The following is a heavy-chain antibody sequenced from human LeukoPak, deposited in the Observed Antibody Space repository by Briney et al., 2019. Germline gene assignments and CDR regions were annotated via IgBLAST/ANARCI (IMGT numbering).Heavy chain of an antibody. CDR1: GFTFSDYY. CDR3: AREIVVVVAATDVWFDP. J-gene: IGHJ5*02. V-gene: IGHV3-11*04. CDR2: ISSSGSTI. Sequence: KPGGSLRLSCAASGFTFSDYYMSWIRQAPGKGLEWVSYISSSGSTIYYADSVKGRFTISRDNAKNSVYVQVNSRGAEDTAGYYCAREIVVVVAATDVWFDPWGQGTLVTVSS. D-gene: IGHD2-15*01.